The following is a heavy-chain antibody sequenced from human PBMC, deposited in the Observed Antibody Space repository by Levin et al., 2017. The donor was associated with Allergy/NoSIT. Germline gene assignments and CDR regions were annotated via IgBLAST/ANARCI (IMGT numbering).Heavy chain of an antibody. J-gene: IGHJ4*02. CDR3: AKDRGGKVGVIKDPFDY. Sequence: LTCAASVFTFSSYAMSWVRQAPGKGLEWVSAISGSGGSTYYADSVKGRFTISRDNSKNTLYLQMNSLRAEDTAVYYCAKDRGGKVGVIKDPFDYWGQGTLVTVSS. CDR1: VFTFSSYA. D-gene: IGHD3-10*01. V-gene: IGHV3-23*01. CDR2: ISGSGGST.